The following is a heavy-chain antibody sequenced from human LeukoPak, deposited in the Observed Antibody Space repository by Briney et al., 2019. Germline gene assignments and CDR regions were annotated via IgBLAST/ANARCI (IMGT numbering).Heavy chain of an antibody. Sequence: SETLSLTCTVSGGSISSYYWSWIRQPPGKGLEWIVYIYYSGSTNYNPSLKSRVTISVDTSKNQFSLKLSSVTAADTAVYYCARDIGSSWYYAFDIWGQGTMVTVSS. J-gene: IGHJ3*02. CDR1: GGSISSYY. D-gene: IGHD6-13*01. CDR2: IYYSGST. CDR3: ARDIGSSWYYAFDI. V-gene: IGHV4-59*01.